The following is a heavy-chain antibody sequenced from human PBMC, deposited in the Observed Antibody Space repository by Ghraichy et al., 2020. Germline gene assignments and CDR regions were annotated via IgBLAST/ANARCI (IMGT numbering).Heavy chain of an antibody. D-gene: IGHD6-13*01. Sequence: SETLSLTCAVYGGSFSGYYWSWIRQPPGKGLEWIGEINHSGSTNYNPSLKSRVTISVDTSKNQFSLKLSSVTAADTAVYYCARRGLYNSSRNNWFDPWGQGTLVTVSS. CDR2: INHSGST. V-gene: IGHV4-34*01. J-gene: IGHJ5*02. CDR3: ARRGLYNSSRNNWFDP. CDR1: GGSFSGYY.